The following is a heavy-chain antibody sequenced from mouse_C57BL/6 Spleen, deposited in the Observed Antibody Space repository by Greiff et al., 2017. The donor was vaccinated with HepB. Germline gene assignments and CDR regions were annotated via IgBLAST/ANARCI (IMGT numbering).Heavy chain of an antibody. D-gene: IGHD1-1*01. CDR3: ARSHLLLRYPTYFDY. CDR2: INPSNGGT. Sequence: QVQLKQPGTELVKPGASVKLSCKASGYTFTSYWMHWVKQRPGQGLEWIGNINPSNGGTNYNEKFKSKATLTVDKSSSTAYMQLSSLTSEDSAVYYCARSHLLLRYPTYFDYWGQGTTLTVSS. J-gene: IGHJ2*01. CDR1: GYTFTSYW. V-gene: IGHV1-53*01.